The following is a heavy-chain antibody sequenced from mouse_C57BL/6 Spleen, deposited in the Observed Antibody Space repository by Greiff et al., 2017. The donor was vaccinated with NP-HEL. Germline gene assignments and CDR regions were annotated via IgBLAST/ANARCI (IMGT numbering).Heavy chain of an antibody. CDR1: GYSITSGYY. CDR3: AREDYGYFDV. CDR2: ISYDGSN. J-gene: IGHJ1*03. V-gene: IGHV3-6*01. Sequence: EVQVVESGPGLVKPSQSLSLTCSVTGYSITSGYYWNWIRQFPGNKLEWMGYISYDGSNNYNPSLKNRISITRDTSKNQFFLKLNSVTTEDTATYYCAREDYGYFDVWGTGTTVTVSS.